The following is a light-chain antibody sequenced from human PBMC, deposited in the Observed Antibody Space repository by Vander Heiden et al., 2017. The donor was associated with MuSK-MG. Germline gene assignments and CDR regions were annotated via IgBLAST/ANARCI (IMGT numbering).Light chain of an antibody. CDR2: SKN. J-gene: IGLJ3*02. Sequence: QSVLTPPPSASGTPGQGVTISCSGSSAKIGSNNVNWYQQHPATAPKLLIYSKNQRPAGVPDRCSGSKSGTTASLATSGLQSEEEADYYCAASEDSRNGWVFGGGTKLTVL. CDR3: AASEDSRNGWV. V-gene: IGLV1-44*01. CDR1: SAKIGSNN.